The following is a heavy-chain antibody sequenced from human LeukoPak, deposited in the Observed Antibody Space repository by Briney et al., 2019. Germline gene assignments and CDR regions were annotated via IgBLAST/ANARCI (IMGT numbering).Heavy chain of an antibody. Sequence: GGSLRLSCAASAFTFSSYSMSWVRQAPGKGLEWVSSISSSSSYIYYADSVKGRFTISRDNAKNSLYLQMNSLRAEDTAVYYCARAGSYYPYFDYWGQGTLVTVSS. J-gene: IGHJ4*02. V-gene: IGHV3-21*01. CDR1: AFTFSSYS. D-gene: IGHD1-26*01. CDR3: ARAGSYYPYFDY. CDR2: ISSSSSYI.